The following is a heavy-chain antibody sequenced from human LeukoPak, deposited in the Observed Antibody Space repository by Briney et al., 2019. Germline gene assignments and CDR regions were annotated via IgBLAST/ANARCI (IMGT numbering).Heavy chain of an antibody. CDR1: GFTFSSNA. D-gene: IGHD6-19*01. CDR3: AKSSSGWYSFDY. CDR2: ISGSGGST. V-gene: IGHV3-23*01. Sequence: PGGSLRLSCEASGFTFSSNAMSWVRQSPGKGMEWVSAISGSGGSTYYADSVKGRFTISRDNSKNTLYLQMNSLRAEDTAVYYCAKSSSGWYSFDYWGQGTLVTVSS. J-gene: IGHJ4*02.